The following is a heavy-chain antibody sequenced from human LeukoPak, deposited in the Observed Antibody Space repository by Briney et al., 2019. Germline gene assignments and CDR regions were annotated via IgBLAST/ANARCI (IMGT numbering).Heavy chain of an antibody. J-gene: IGHJ5*02. CDR1: GDSVSSNSAA. D-gene: IGHD1-26*01. CDR2: TYYRSKWYN. V-gene: IGHV6-1*01. Sequence: SQTLSLTCAISGDSVSSNSAAWNWIRQSPSRGLEWLGRTYYRSKWYNDYAVSVKSRITINPDTSKNQFSLQLSSVTPEDTAVYYCARAGVGATTTGLGWFDPWGQGTLVTVSS. CDR3: ARAGVGATTTGLGWFDP.